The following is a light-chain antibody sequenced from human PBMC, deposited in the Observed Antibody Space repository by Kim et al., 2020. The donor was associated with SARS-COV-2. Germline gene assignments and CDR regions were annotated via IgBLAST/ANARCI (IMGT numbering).Light chain of an antibody. CDR3: SSYTSSSTLGV. J-gene: IGLJ1*01. V-gene: IGLV2-14*03. Sequence: QSITTSCTGTSSDVGGYNYVSWYQQHPGKAPKLMIYDVSNRPSGVSNRFSGSKSGNTASLTISGLQAEDEADYYCSSYTSSSTLGVFGTGTKVTVL. CDR1: SSDVGGYNY. CDR2: DVS.